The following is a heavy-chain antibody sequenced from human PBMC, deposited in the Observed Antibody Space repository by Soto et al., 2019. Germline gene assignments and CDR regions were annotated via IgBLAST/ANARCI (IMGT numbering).Heavy chain of an antibody. J-gene: IGHJ6*02. D-gene: IGHD6-13*01. V-gene: IGHV3-21*01. Sequence: EVQLVESGGGLVKPGGSLRLSCAASGFTFSSYSMNWVRQAPGKGLEWVSFISSSSSYIYYADSVKGRFTISRDNAKNSLYLQMNSLRAEDTAVYYCARDSSIAAAGTMDYYYGMDVWGQGTTVTVSS. CDR1: GFTFSSYS. CDR2: ISSSSSYI. CDR3: ARDSSIAAAGTMDYYYGMDV.